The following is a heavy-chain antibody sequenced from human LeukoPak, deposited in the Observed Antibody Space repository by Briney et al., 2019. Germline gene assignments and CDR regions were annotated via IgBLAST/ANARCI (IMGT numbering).Heavy chain of an antibody. CDR2: IYPGDSDT. D-gene: IGHD2-21*02. J-gene: IGHJ3*02. Sequence: GESLKISCKGSGHTFNNYWIAWVRQMPGKGLEWMGIIYPGDSDTRYSPSFQGQVTISADKSISTAYLQWSSLKASDTAMYYCARDLSLAYCGGDCYNPAFDIWGQGTMVTVSS. CDR1: GHTFNNYW. CDR3: ARDLSLAYCGGDCYNPAFDI. V-gene: IGHV5-51*01.